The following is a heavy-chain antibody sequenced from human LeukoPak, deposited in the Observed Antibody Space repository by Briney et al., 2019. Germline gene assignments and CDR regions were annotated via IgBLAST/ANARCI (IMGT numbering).Heavy chain of an antibody. D-gene: IGHD4-23*01. V-gene: IGHV4-59*01. Sequence: SETLSLTCIVSGGSISTYYWNWIRQPPGKGLEWIGYIYYTGSTNYNPSLRSRVTISVDTSKNQFSLKLTSVTAADTAVYYCARGTTVVTPWFDPWGQGTLVTVSS. CDR3: ARGTTVVTPWFDP. CDR1: GGSISTYY. CDR2: IYYTGST. J-gene: IGHJ5*02.